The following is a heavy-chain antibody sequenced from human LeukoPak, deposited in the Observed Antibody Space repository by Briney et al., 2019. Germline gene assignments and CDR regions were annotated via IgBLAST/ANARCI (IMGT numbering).Heavy chain of an antibody. CDR3: ARDGLYSSSWYVDY. CDR2: IKQDGSEK. V-gene: IGHV3-7*01. Sequence: GGSLRLSCAASGFTFSSYWMSWVRQAPEKGLEWVANIKQDGSEKYYVDSVKGRFTISRDNAKNSLYLQMNSLRAEDTAVYYCARDGLYSSSWYVDYWGQGTLVTVSS. D-gene: IGHD6-13*01. CDR1: GFTFSSYW. J-gene: IGHJ4*02.